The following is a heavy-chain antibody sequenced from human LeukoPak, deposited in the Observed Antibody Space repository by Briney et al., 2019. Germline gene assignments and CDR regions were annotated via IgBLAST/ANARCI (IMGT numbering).Heavy chain of an antibody. D-gene: IGHD6-13*01. CDR2: ISSSSTTI. CDR1: GFTFSSYS. Sequence: GGSLRLSCAASGFTFSSYSMMWVRQAPGKGLEWVSYISSSSTTIHYADSVKGRFTISRDNAKNTLYLQMNSLRAEDTAVYYCARTQQAGNWFDPWGQGTLVTVSS. CDR3: ARTQQAGNWFDP. J-gene: IGHJ5*02. V-gene: IGHV3-48*04.